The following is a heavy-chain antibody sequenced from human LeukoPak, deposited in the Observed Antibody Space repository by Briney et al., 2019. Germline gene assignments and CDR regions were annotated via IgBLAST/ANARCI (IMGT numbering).Heavy chain of an antibody. V-gene: IGHV3-48*04. CDR3: AELGITMIGGV. Sequence: GGSLRLSCAASGFIFSSYWMTWVRQAPGKGLEWVSYISSSGSTIYYADSVKGRFTISRDNAKNSLYLQMNSLRAEDTAVYYCAELGITMIGGVWGKGTTVTISS. CDR1: GFIFSSYW. D-gene: IGHD3-10*02. J-gene: IGHJ6*04. CDR2: ISSSGSTI.